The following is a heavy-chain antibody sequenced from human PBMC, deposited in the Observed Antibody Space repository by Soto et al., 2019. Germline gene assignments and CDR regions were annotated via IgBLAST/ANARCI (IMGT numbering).Heavy chain of an antibody. D-gene: IGHD6-19*01. V-gene: IGHV3-30*18. J-gene: IGHJ4*02. CDR1: GFTFRSYG. Sequence: QVQLVESGRGVVQPGGSLRLSCAASGFTFRSYGMHWVRQAPGKGLEWVAVISYDGSNKFYADSLKGRVTISRDNSKNTLYLQVNSLRTEDTAVYYCAKDVGSGWWEAYSWGQGTLVTVSS. CDR3: AKDVGSGWWEAYS. CDR2: ISYDGSNK.